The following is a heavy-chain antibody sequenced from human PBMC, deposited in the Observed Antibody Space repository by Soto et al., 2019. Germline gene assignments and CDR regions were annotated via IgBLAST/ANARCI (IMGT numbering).Heavy chain of an antibody. V-gene: IGHV1-18*01. Sequence: QVQLVQSGAEVKKPGASVKVSCKASGDTFSSYGISWVRQAPGQGLEWMGWISAYNGNTNYAQKFQGRVTMTTDTFTSTAYMELRSLRSDDTAVYYCVFVVVDYSGHDFSYFDYWGQGTLVTVSS. J-gene: IGHJ4*02. CDR3: VFVVVDYSGHDFSYFDY. D-gene: IGHD5-12*01. CDR2: ISAYNGNT. CDR1: GDTFSSYG.